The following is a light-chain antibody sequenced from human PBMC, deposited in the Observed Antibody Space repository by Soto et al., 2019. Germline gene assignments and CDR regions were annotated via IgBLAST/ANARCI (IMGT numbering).Light chain of an antibody. CDR3: KKFNTAPLT. J-gene: IGKJ5*01. CDR1: QDISDY. V-gene: IGKV1-27*01. Sequence: DIQMTQSPSSLSASVGDRVTITCRASQDISDYLAWYQQKPGKVPKLLIYSASTLQSGVPSRFSGSGSGTDFTLTISSLQPEDVATYYCKKFNTAPLTFGQGTRLEIK. CDR2: SAS.